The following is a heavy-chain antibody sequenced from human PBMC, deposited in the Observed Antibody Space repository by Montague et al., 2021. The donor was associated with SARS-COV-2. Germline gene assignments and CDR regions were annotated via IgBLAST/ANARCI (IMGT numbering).Heavy chain of an antibody. J-gene: IGHJ4*02. V-gene: IGHV3-23*01. D-gene: IGHD3-10*01. Sequence: SLRLSCPASGITLTNYAMFWVRQAPGKGLEWVSALSSSGESTNYADSVKGRFTISRDTSKNTLYLQMNSLRVEDTAVYYCAKIDYTSGSYWGPDFDYWGQGTLVTVSS. CDR2: LSSSGEST. CDR3: AKIDYTSGSYWGPDFDY. CDR1: GITLTNYA.